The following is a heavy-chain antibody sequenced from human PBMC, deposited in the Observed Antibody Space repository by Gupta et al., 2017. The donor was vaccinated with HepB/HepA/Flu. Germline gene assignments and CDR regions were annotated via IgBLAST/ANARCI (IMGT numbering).Heavy chain of an antibody. CDR3: ARGYIVVVPAAILDWNYYNWFDP. D-gene: IGHD2-2*02. J-gene: IGHJ5*02. Sequence: HVQLQQWGAGLLKPSETLSLTRAVYGGSFSGYYWIWIRQPPGKGLEWIGEINHSGSTNYNPSLKSRVTISVDTSKNQFSLKLSSVTAADTAVYYCARGYIVVVPAAILDWNYYNWFDPWGQGTLVTVSS. CDR2: INHSGST. V-gene: IGHV4-34*01. CDR1: GGSFSGYY.